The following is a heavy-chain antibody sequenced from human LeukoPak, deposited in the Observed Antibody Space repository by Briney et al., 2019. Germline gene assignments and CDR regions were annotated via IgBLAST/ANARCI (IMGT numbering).Heavy chain of an antibody. J-gene: IGHJ4*02. V-gene: IGHV4-59*01. D-gene: IGHD6-13*01. Sequence: PSETLSLTCTVSGGSISSYYWSWIRQPPGKGLEWIGYTHYSGSTKCNPSLKSRLTISVDSSKNQFSLRLSSVTAADTAVYFCARGAAGTGAADYWGQGTLVTVSS. CDR2: THYSGST. CDR3: ARGAAGTGAADY. CDR1: GGSISSYY.